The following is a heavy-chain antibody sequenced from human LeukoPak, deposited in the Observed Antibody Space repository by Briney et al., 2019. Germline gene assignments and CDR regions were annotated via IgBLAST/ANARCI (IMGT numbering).Heavy chain of an antibody. CDR2: MNPNSGNT. J-gene: IGHJ5*02. D-gene: IGHD2-8*02. V-gene: IGHV1-8*01. CDR3: ARDRTEWFDP. CDR1: GYTFTSYD. Sequence: ASVKVSCKASGYTFTSYDINWVRQATGQGLEWMGWMNPNSGNTGYAQKFQGRVTMTRDTPISTAYMELSRLRSDDTAVYYCARDRTEWFDPWGQGTLVTVSS.